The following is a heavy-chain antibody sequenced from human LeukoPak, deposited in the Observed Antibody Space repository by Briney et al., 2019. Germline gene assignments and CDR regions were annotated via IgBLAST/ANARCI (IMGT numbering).Heavy chain of an antibody. CDR3: ARGGLWFGPYDY. CDR1: GGSFSGYS. CDR2: IYHSGST. J-gene: IGHJ4*02. D-gene: IGHD3-10*01. V-gene: IGHV4-30-2*01. Sequence: PSETLSLTCAVYGGSFSGYSWSWIRQPPGKGLEWIGYIYHSGSTYYNPSLKSRVTISVDRSKNQFSLKLSSVTAADTAVYYCARGGLWFGPYDYWGQGTLVTVSS.